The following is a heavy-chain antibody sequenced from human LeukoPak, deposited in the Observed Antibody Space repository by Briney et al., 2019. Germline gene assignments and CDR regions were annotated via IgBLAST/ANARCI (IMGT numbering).Heavy chain of an antibody. D-gene: IGHD3-9*01. J-gene: IGHJ6*03. V-gene: IGHV3-48*04. Sequence: PGGSLRLSCAASGFTFSSYSMNWVRQAPGKGLEWVSYINTSSSIYYADSVKGRFTISRDNAKNSLYLQMNSLRAEDTAVYYCASDTLTGSYSWYYYMDVWGRGTTVTVSS. CDR3: ASDTLTGSYSWYYYMDV. CDR1: GFTFSSYS. CDR2: INTSSSI.